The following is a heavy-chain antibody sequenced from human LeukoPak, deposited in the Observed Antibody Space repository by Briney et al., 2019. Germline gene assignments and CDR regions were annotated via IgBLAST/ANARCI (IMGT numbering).Heavy chain of an antibody. V-gene: IGHV4-39*01. CDR3: ARRNWIDGFDY. J-gene: IGHJ4*02. D-gene: IGHD1-1*01. CDR1: GGSISSSSYY. Sequence: SETLSLTCTVSGGSISSSSYYWGWIRQPPGKGLEWIGSIYYSGSTYYNPSLKSRVTISVDTSKNQFSLRLSSVTAADTAVYYCARRNWIDGFDYWGQGTLVTVSS. CDR2: IYYSGST.